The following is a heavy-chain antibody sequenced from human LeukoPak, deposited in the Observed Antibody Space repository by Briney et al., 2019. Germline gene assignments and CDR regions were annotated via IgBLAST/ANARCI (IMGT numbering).Heavy chain of an antibody. CDR3: AKDSRSDSSGYLCY. Sequence: GGSLRLSCAASGFTFSSYAMSWVRQVPGKGLEWVSAISGSGGSTYYADSVKGRFTISRDNSKNTLYLQMNSLRAEDTAVYYCAKDSRSDSSGYLCYWGQGTLVTVSS. CDR1: GFTFSSYA. CDR2: ISGSGGST. V-gene: IGHV3-23*01. J-gene: IGHJ4*02. D-gene: IGHD3-22*01.